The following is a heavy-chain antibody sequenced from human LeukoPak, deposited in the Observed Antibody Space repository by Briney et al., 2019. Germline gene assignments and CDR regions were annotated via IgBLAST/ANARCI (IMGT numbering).Heavy chain of an antibody. CDR2: IYYSGST. Sequence: SETLSLTCTVSGGSISSSSYYWGWIRQPPGKGLEWIGSIYYSGSTYYNPSLKSRVTISVDTSKNQFSLKLSSVTAADTAVYYCARHRVGCSSTSCYYKINWSDPWGQGTLVTVSS. D-gene: IGHD2-2*01. J-gene: IGHJ5*02. CDR3: ARHRVGCSSTSCYYKINWSDP. CDR1: GGSISSSSYY. V-gene: IGHV4-39*01.